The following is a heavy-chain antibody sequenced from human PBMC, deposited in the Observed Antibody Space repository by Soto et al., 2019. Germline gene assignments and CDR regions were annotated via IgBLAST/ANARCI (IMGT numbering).Heavy chain of an antibody. D-gene: IGHD3-9*01. CDR1: GFTFSSYA. CDR2: ISGSGGGT. J-gene: IGHJ4*02. V-gene: IGHV3-23*01. CDR3: AKSARHYDILTGYYWFDY. Sequence: GGSLRLSCAASGFTFSSYAMSWVRQAPGKGLEWVSAISGSGGGTYYADSVKGRFTISRDNSKNTLYLQMNSLRAEDTAVYYCAKSARHYDILTGYYWFDYWGQGTLVTVSS.